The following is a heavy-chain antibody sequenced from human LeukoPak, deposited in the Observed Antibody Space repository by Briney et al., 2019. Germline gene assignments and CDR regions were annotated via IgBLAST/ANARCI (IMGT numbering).Heavy chain of an antibody. CDR3: ARGGNYCSGGSCYSEAIDY. CDR1: GGSISSYY. Sequence: SETLSLTCTVSGGSISSYYWSWIRQPAGKGLEWIGHIYTSGSTKYNPSLKGRVTMSVDTSKNQFSLNLSSVTAADTAVYYCARGGNYCSGGSCYSEAIDYWGQGTLVTVSS. CDR2: IYTSGST. D-gene: IGHD2-15*01. J-gene: IGHJ4*02. V-gene: IGHV4-4*07.